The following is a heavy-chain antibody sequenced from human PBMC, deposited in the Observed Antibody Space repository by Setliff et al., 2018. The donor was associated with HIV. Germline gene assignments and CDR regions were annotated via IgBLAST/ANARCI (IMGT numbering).Heavy chain of an antibody. CDR2: IYYSGST. Sequence: SETLSLTCTVSGGSISSYYWSWIRQPPGKGLEWIGYIYYSGSTNYNPSLKSRVSISIDTSKNQFSLKVNSVTAADTAFYYCARAISPQYYGSSGYFLAWGQGTLVTVSS. CDR3: ARAISPQYYGSSGYFLA. CDR1: GGSISSYY. V-gene: IGHV4-59*08. D-gene: IGHD3-22*01. J-gene: IGHJ5*02.